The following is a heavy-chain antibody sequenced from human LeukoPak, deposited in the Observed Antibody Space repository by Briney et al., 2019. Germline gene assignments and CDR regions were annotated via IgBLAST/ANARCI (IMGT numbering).Heavy chain of an antibody. V-gene: IGHV3-21*01. CDR1: GFAFSFYA. CDR2: ISSTSTYI. CDR3: ARVRATETTRTSDFDY. J-gene: IGHJ4*02. D-gene: IGHD1-1*01. Sequence: GGSLRLSCAASGFAFSFYAMSWLRQPPGKGLEWVSSISSTSTYIYYADSVKGRFTVSRDNAKSSVYLQMNSLRAEDTALYYCARVRATETTRTSDFDYWGQGTLVTVSS.